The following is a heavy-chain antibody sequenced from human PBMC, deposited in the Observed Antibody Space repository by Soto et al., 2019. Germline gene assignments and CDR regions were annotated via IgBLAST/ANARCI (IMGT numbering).Heavy chain of an antibody. CDR3: ARDLEIPRLYGMDV. CDR2: IIPIFGTA. D-gene: IGHD2-21*01. CDR1: GGTFSSYA. J-gene: IGHJ6*02. V-gene: IGHV1-69*13. Sequence: SVKVSCKAPGGTFSSYAISCVRQAPGQGLEWMGGIIPIFGTANYAQKFQGRVTITADESTSTAYMELSSLRSEDTAVYYCARDLEIPRLYGMDVWGQGTTVTVSS.